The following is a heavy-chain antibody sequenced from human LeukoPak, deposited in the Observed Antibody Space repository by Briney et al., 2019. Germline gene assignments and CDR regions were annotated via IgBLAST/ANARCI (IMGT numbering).Heavy chain of an antibody. D-gene: IGHD2-15*01. CDR1: GFTFSTYS. V-gene: IGHV3-21*01. J-gene: IGHJ3*02. CDR2: ISSSSSYI. CDR3: ARERGGIDAFDI. Sequence: PGGSLRLSCAASGFTFSTYSMNWVRQAPGKGLEWVSSISSSSSYIYYADSVKGRFTISRDNAKNSLYLQMNSLRAEGTAVYYCARERGGIDAFDIWGQGTMVTVSS.